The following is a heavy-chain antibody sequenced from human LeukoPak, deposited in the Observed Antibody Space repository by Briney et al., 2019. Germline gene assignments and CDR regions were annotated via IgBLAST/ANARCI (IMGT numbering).Heavy chain of an antibody. CDR1: GYSFTSYW. J-gene: IGHJ6*02. D-gene: IGHD3-3*01. CDR3: ARQAYDFWSGYYTLDYYYYGMDV. Sequence: GESLKISCKGSGYSFTSYWIGWVRQMPGKGLAWMGIIYPGDSDTRYSPSFQGQVTISADKSISTAYLQWSSLKASDTAMYYCARQAYDFWSGYYTLDYYYYGMDVWGQGTTVTVSS. CDR2: IYPGDSDT. V-gene: IGHV5-51*01.